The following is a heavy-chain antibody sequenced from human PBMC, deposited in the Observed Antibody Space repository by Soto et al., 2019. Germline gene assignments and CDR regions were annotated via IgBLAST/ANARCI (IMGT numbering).Heavy chain of an antibody. V-gene: IGHV4-30-2*01. CDR2: IYHSGST. D-gene: IGHD3-16*01. Sequence: QLQLQESGSGLVKPSQTLSLTCAVSGGSISSGGYSWSWIRQPPGKGLEWIGYIYHSGSTYYNPSLKSRVTISLDRAKNQFSLKLSSVTAADTAGYYRARGGGYTFDYWGQGTLVTVSS. J-gene: IGHJ4*02. CDR3: ARGGGYTFDY. CDR1: GGSISSGGYS.